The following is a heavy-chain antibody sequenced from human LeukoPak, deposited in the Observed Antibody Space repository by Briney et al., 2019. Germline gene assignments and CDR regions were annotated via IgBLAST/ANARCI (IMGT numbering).Heavy chain of an antibody. Sequence: GGSLRLSCAASGFTFSSYSMNWVRQAPGKGLEWVSSISSSSYIYYADSVKGRFTISRDNAKNSLYLQMNSLRAEDTAVYYCASTRRDYGDYDSDYWGQGTLVTVSS. CDR3: ASTRRDYGDYDSDY. J-gene: IGHJ4*02. D-gene: IGHD4-17*01. CDR1: GFTFSSYS. CDR2: ISSSSYI. V-gene: IGHV3-21*01.